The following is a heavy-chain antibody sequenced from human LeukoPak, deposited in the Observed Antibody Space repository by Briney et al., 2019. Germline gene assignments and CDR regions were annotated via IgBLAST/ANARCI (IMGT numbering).Heavy chain of an antibody. CDR1: ASTLSSYW. D-gene: IGHD3-16*02. CDR3: AKGGFRYFAP. CDR2: IHQEGNDK. Sequence: GGSLTPSRAPAASTLSSYWTGCVSQQAGEGRGWVVKIHQEGNDKYYVHAVKGRFTITRDNAKTLLYLQMNSLRAEDTAVYCCAKGGFRYFAPWGQGTLVTVSS. V-gene: IGHV3-7*04. J-gene: IGHJ5*02.